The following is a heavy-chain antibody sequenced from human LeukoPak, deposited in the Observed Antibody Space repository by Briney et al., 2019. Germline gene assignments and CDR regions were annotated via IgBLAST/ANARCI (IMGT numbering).Heavy chain of an antibody. D-gene: IGHD3-9*01. V-gene: IGHV3-33*01. Sequence: QPGRSLRLPCAASGFTFSSYGMHWVRQAPGKGLEWVAVIWYDGSNKYYADSVKGRFTISRDNSKNTLYLQMNSLRAEDTAVYYCARDLSPPKLRYFDWAWSYYYGMEVWGQGTTVTVSS. J-gene: IGHJ6*02. CDR1: GFTFSSYG. CDR2: IWYDGSNK. CDR3: ARDLSPPKLRYFDWAWSYYYGMEV.